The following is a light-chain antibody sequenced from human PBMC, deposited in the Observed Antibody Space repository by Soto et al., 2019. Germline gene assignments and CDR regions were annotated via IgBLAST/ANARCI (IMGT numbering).Light chain of an antibody. CDR2: GAS. Sequence: EIVMTQSPATLSVSPGERATLSCRASQSLSSDLAWYQQKPGQAPRLLIYGASTRATGIPARFMGSGSGTEFTLTITSLQSEDSALYFCQHYYSWPWTFGQGTKVDI. V-gene: IGKV3-15*01. CDR3: QHYYSWPWT. CDR1: QSLSSD. J-gene: IGKJ1*01.